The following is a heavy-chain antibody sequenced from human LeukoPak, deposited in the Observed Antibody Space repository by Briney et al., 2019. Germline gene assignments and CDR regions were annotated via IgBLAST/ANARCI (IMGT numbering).Heavy chain of an antibody. CDR3: ARGRYYYDSSGYPSHYYYYMDV. Sequence: PSETLSLTCAVYGGSFSGYYWSWIRQPPGKGLEWIGEINHSGSTNYNPSLKSRVTISVDTSKNQFSLKLSSVTAADTAVYYCARGRYYYDSSGYPSHYYYYMDVWGKGTTLTVSS. J-gene: IGHJ6*03. V-gene: IGHV4-34*01. CDR2: INHSGST. D-gene: IGHD3-22*01. CDR1: GGSFSGYY.